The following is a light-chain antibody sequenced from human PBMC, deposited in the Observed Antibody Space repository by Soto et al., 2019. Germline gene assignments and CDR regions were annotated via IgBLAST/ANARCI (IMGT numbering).Light chain of an antibody. Sequence: DIQMTQSPSSVSSSVGDRITITFLASQGISSWLDWYQQKPGKAPKLLIYATSSLQSGVPSRFSGSGSGTDFTLTISSLQPEDFATYYCQQANSFPLSFGGGTKVDIK. J-gene: IGKJ4*01. CDR2: ATS. CDR1: QGISSW. CDR3: QQANSFPLS. V-gene: IGKV1-12*01.